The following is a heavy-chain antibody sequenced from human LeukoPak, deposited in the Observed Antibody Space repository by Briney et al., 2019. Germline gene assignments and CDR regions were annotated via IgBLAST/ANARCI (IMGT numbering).Heavy chain of an antibody. V-gene: IGHV3-30-3*01. D-gene: IGHD6-13*01. Sequence: SGGSLRLSCAASGFTFSSYAMHWVRQAPGKGLERVAVISYDGSNKYYADSVKGRFTISRDNSKNTLYLQMNSLRAEDTAVYYCAREGYSSSWYLYYGMDVWGQGTTVTVSS. CDR3: AREGYSSSWYLYYGMDV. CDR1: GFTFSSYA. J-gene: IGHJ6*02. CDR2: ISYDGSNK.